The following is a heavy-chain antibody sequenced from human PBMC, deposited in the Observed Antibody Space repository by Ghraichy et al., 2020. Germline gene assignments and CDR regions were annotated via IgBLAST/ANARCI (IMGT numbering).Heavy chain of an antibody. D-gene: IGHD6-13*01. CDR2: IYYSGST. V-gene: IGHV4-39*01. CDR1: GGSISSSSYY. CDR3: ARGIAAAGTGAFDI. J-gene: IGHJ3*02. Sequence: SETLSLTCTVSGGSISSSSYYWGWIRQPPGKGLEWIGSIYYSGSTYYNPSLKSRVTISVDTSKNQFSLKLSSVTAADTAVYYCARGIAAAGTGAFDIWGQGTMVTVSS.